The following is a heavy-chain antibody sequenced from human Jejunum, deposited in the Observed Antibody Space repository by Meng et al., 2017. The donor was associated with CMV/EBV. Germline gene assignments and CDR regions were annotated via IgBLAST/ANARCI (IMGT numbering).Heavy chain of an antibody. CDR3: ARADKVRFDY. Sequence: QGLVEESGPGLVKPSGTLSLTCVVSGGSMSSTNWWSWVRQPPGKGLEWIGEIYHSGSTNYNPSLKSRVSISVDKSKNQFSLKLSSVTAADTAVYYCARADKVRFDYWGQGTLVTVSS. CDR2: IYHSGST. CDR1: GGSMSSTNW. J-gene: IGHJ4*02. V-gene: IGHV4-4*02.